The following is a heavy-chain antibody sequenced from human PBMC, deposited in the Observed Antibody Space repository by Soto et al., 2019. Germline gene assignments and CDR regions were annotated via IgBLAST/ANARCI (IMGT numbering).Heavy chain of an antibody. V-gene: IGHV6-1*01. D-gene: IGHD5-12*01. J-gene: IGHJ4*02. CDR2: TYYRSKWYN. Sequence: KQSQTLSLTCAISGDSVSSNSAAWNWIRQSPSRGLEWLGRTYYRSKWYNDYAVSVKSRITNNPDTSKNQFSLQLNSVTPEETAVYYCAREHKRGYSGYDYFDYWGQGTLVTVSS. CDR3: AREHKRGYSGYDYFDY. CDR1: GDSVSSNSAA.